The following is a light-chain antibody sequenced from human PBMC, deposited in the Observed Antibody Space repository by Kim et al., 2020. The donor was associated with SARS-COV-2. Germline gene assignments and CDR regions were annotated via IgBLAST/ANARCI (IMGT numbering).Light chain of an antibody. J-gene: IGLJ1*01. Sequence: SYELTQPPSVSASPGQTASITCSGDKLGDKYACWYQQKPGQSPVLVIYQDNKRPSGIPERFSGSNSGNTATLTISGTHAMDEADYYCQAWDSSTYVFGTGTKVTVL. CDR1: KLGDKY. CDR2: QDN. CDR3: QAWDSSTYV. V-gene: IGLV3-1*01.